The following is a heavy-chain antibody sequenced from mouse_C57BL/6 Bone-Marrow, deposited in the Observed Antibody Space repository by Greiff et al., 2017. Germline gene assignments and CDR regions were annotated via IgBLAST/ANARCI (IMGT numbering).Heavy chain of an antibody. CDR2: IYPGDGDT. CDR1: GYAFSSYW. D-gene: IGHD1-1*01. J-gene: IGHJ3*01. CDR3: ARIDFYGSSYGGPAWVAY. V-gene: IGHV1-80*01. Sequence: QVQLKQSGAELVKPGASVKISCKASGYAFSSYWMNWVKQRPGKGLEWIGQIYPGDGDTNYNGQFKGKATLTADTSSSTASMQLSSLTSEDSAVSFCARIDFYGSSYGGPAWVAYWGQGTLVTVPA.